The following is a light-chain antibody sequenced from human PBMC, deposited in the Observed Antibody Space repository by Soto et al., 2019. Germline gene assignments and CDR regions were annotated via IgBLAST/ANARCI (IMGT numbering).Light chain of an antibody. Sequence: EIVLTQSTATLSFSPGEGATLSCRASQSVSSNLAWYQQKPGQAPRLLIYGASTRATGIPARFSGSGSGTEFTLTISSLQSEYFAVYYCQQYNNWPRTFGQGTKVDIK. V-gene: IGKV3-15*01. CDR2: GAS. J-gene: IGKJ1*01. CDR3: QQYNNWPRT. CDR1: QSVSSN.